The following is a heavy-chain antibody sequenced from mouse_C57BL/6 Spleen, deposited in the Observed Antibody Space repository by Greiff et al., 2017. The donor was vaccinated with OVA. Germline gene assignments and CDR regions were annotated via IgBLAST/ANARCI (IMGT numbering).Heavy chain of an antibody. CDR1: GFTFSDYG. CDR3: ARGDWDYAMDY. Sequence: DEQLVESGGGLVKPGGSLKLSCAASGFTFSDYGMHWVRQAPEKGLEWVAYISSGSSTIYYADTVKGRFTISRDNAKNTLFLQMTSLRSEDTAMYYCARGDWDYAMDYWGQGTSVTVSS. D-gene: IGHD4-1*01. V-gene: IGHV5-17*01. J-gene: IGHJ4*01. CDR2: ISSGSSTI.